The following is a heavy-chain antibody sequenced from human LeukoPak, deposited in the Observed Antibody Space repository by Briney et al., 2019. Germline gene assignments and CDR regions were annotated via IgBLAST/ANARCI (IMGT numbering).Heavy chain of an antibody. Sequence: ATVKISCKVSGHTFTDYYMHWVQQAPGKGREWMGLVDPEEGETIYAEKFQGRVTITADTSKDTDYMELSSLRSDDTAVYYCAKASAMAVISYWGQGTLVTVSS. CDR1: GHTFTDYY. V-gene: IGHV1-69-2*01. CDR3: AKASAMAVISY. D-gene: IGHD5-18*01. CDR2: VDPEEGET. J-gene: IGHJ4*02.